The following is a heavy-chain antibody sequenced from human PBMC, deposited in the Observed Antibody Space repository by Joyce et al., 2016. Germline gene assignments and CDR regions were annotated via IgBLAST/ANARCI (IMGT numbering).Heavy chain of an antibody. J-gene: IGHJ4*02. CDR3: ARHSGATGEDY. CDR1: GYTFSSYW. Sequence: EVQLEQPGAEVKKPGESLKISCKTSGYTFSSYWIAWVGQMPGRGLEWMGMIDPDDSETRYSQSFQDHVTISADKSVSTAYLHWGSLEASDTAVYYCARHSGATGEDYWGQGTLVTVSS. V-gene: IGHV5-51*01. CDR2: IDPDDSET. D-gene: IGHD1-1*01.